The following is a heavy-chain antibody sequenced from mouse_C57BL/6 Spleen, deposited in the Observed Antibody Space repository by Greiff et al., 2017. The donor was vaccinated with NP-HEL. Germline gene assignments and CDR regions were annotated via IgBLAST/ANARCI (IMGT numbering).Heavy chain of an antibody. D-gene: IGHD1-1*01. CDR2: IWCGGST. V-gene: IGHV2-2*01. Sequence: QVQLQQSGPGLVQPSQSLSITCTVSGFSLTSYGVHWVRQSPGKGLEWLGVIWCGGSTDYNAAFISRLSISKDNSKSQVFFKMNSLQADDTAIYYCASDNYGSSHWYFDVWGTGTTVTVSS. CDR1: GFSLTSYG. J-gene: IGHJ1*03. CDR3: ASDNYGSSHWYFDV.